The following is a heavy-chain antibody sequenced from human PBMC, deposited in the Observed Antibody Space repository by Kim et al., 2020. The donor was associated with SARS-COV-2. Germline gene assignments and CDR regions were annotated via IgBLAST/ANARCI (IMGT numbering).Heavy chain of an antibody. CDR2: ISWNSGSI. CDR1: GFTFDDYA. CDR3: VKDGAPRDSNSWYYWFDP. V-gene: IGHV3-9*01. Sequence: GGSLRLSCAASGFTFDDYAMHWVRQAPGKGLEWVSGISWNSGSIGYADSVKGRFTISRDNAKNSLYLQMNSLRAEDTALYYCVKDGAPRDSNSWYYWFDPWGQGTLVTVSS. J-gene: IGHJ5*02. D-gene: IGHD6-13*01.